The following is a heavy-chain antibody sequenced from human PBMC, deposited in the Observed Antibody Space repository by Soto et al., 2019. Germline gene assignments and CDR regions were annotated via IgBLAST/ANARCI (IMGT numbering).Heavy chain of an antibody. V-gene: IGHV3-48*02. Sequence: GGSLRLSCAASGFTFSSYSMNWVRQAPGKGLEWVSYISSSSSTIYYADSVKGRFTISRDNAKNSLYLQMNSLRDEDTAVYYCNFYYYDSSGYSRGEYYFDYWGQGTLVTVSS. J-gene: IGHJ4*02. CDR2: ISSSSSTI. D-gene: IGHD3-22*01. CDR1: GFTFSSYS. CDR3: NFYYYDSSGYSRGEYYFDY.